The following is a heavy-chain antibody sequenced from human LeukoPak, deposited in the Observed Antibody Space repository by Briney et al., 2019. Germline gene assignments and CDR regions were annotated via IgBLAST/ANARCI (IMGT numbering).Heavy chain of an antibody. CDR3: AREGGRGYSFGPPDC. J-gene: IGHJ4*02. CDR2: IYYSGST. D-gene: IGHD5-18*01. V-gene: IGHV4-31*03. Sequence: SQTLSLTCTVSGGSICSVAHYWSWIRQRPGKGLEWIGYIYYSGSTYYNPSLKSRVTISIDTSKNQFSLRLSSVTAADTAVYYCAREGGRGYSFGPPDCWGQGTLVTVSS. CDR1: GGSICSVAHY.